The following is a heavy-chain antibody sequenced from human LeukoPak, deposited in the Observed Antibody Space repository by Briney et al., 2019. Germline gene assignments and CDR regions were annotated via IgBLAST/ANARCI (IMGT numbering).Heavy chain of an antibody. Sequence: SETLSLTCTVSGGSISSGSYYWSWIRQPAGKGLEWIGRIYTSGSTNYNPSLKSRVTISVDTSKNQFSLKLSSVTAADTAVYYCARDPNYGDYFDYWGQGTLVTVSS. CDR1: GGSISSGSYY. CDR3: ARDPNYGDYFDY. J-gene: IGHJ4*02. CDR2: IYTSGST. V-gene: IGHV4-61*02. D-gene: IGHD4-17*01.